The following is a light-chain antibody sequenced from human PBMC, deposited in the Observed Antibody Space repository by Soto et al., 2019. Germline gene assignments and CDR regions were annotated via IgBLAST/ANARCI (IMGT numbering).Light chain of an antibody. J-gene: IGKJ1*01. CDR2: KAS. V-gene: IGKV1-5*03. CDR1: QTISSW. Sequence: DIQMTQSPSTLSASVGDRVTITCRASQTISSWLAWYQQKPGKAPKLLIYKASSLESGVPSRFSGSGSGKEFTLTISSLQPDDFATYYCQNHTTFGQGTKVETK. CDR3: QNHTT.